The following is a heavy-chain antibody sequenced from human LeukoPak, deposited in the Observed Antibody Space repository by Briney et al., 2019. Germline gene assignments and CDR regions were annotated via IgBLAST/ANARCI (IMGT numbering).Heavy chain of an antibody. D-gene: IGHD4-17*01. J-gene: IGHJ5*02. CDR3: ASYDDYGDYGWFDP. Sequence: SETLSLTCTVSGDSISSYYCSWIRQPPGKGLEWIGYIYYSGSTNYNPSLKSRVTISVDTSKNQFSLKLSSVTAADTAVYYCASYDDYGDYGWFDPWGQGTLVTVSS. CDR1: GDSISSYY. V-gene: IGHV4-59*01. CDR2: IYYSGST.